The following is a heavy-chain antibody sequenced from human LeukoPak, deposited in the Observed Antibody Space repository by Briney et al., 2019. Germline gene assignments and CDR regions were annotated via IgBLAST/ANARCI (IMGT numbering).Heavy chain of an antibody. CDR2: IKKDGSEK. Sequence: GGSLRLSCAASGFTFSSYWMSWVRQAPGKGVEWVANIKKDGSEKYYVDAVKGRFTISRDNAKTSLYLQMNSLRAEDTAVYYCARDLSGVTGYTYGREIDYWGQGTLVTVSS. CDR1: GFTFSSYW. V-gene: IGHV3-7*01. J-gene: IGHJ4*02. D-gene: IGHD5-18*01. CDR3: ARDLSGVTGYTYGREIDY.